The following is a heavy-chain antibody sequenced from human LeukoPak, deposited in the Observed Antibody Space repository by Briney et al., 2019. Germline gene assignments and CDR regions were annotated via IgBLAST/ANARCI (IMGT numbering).Heavy chain of an antibody. CDR2: ITSSTYI. CDR3: ARGYSNSLDY. V-gene: IGHV3-21*01. CDR1: GFTFSSYN. J-gene: IGHJ4*02. D-gene: IGHD4-11*01. Sequence: GGSLRLSCAASGFTFSSYNMNWFRQAPGKGLEWVSSITSSTYIYYSDSVKGRFTISRANAKNSLYLQMSSLRAEDTAVYYCARGYSNSLDYWGQGTLVTVSS.